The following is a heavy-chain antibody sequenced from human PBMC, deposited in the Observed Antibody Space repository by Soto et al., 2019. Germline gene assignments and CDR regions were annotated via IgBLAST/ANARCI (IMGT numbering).Heavy chain of an antibody. J-gene: IGHJ4*02. V-gene: IGHV4-39*01. D-gene: IGHD5-12*01. CDR2: IYYTGTS. Sequence: PSATQSLTCPFSGISISNSSYYWGWIRQPPGKGLEWIGHIYYTGTSYSNASLKGRVTLSVDTSKNQFSLKLNSMTAADTSVFYCTRLQRRWLSSDSWGQGTPVPGFS. CDR1: GISISNSSYY. CDR3: TRLQRRWLSSDS.